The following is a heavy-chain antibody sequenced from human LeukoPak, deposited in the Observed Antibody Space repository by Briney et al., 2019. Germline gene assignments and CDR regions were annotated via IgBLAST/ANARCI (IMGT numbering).Heavy chain of an antibody. J-gene: IGHJ4*02. V-gene: IGHV3-23*01. D-gene: IGHD4-17*01. Sequence: GGSLRLSCAASGFTFSTFAMIWVRQPPGKGLEWVSGISGSGGSTYYADSVKGRFTISRDNSKNTLYLQMNSLRAEDTAVYYCAKDLAYGDYFDYWGQGTPVTVSS. CDR3: AKDLAYGDYFDY. CDR2: ISGSGGST. CDR1: GFTFSTFA.